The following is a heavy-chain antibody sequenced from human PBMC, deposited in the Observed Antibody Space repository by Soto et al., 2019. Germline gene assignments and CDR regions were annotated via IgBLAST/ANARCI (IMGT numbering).Heavy chain of an antibody. Sequence: QVQLQESGPGLIKPSETLSLTCTDSGGSVTSGSYHWTWLRQPPGKGLEWIGQTGSTNYNPSLKSRNTISVDTYKNQFSLSLSSVTAADTAVYYCAVFKAGAGGNGYWGQGTQVTVSS. CDR3: AVFKAGAGGNGY. CDR1: GGSVTSGSYH. V-gene: IGHV4-61*01. CDR2: QTGST. D-gene: IGHD6-19*01. J-gene: IGHJ4*02.